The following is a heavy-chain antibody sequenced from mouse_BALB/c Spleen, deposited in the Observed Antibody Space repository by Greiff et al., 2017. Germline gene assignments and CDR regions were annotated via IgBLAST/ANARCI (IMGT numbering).Heavy chain of an antibody. CDR1: GYSITSGYY. Sequence: EVQLQQSGPGLVKPSQSLSLTCSVTGYSITSGYYWHWIRQFPGNKLEWMGYISYDGSNNYNPSLKNRISITRDTSKNQFFLKLNSVTTEDTATYYCARGGYYGNFDYWGQGTTLTVSS. V-gene: IGHV3-6*02. CDR2: ISYDGSN. J-gene: IGHJ2*01. CDR3: ARGGYYGNFDY. D-gene: IGHD1-1*01.